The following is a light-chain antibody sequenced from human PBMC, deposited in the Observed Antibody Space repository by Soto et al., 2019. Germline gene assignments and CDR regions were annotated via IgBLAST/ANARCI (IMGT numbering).Light chain of an antibody. CDR3: QSYDSSLSGSL. Sequence: QAVLTQPPSVSGAPGQRVTISCTGSSSNIGADYDVHWYQQLPGTAPKLLIYGNTNRPSGVPDRFSASKSGTSASLAITGLQAEDEADYYCQSYDSSLSGSLFGGGTKVTVL. CDR1: SSNIGADYD. CDR2: GNT. J-gene: IGLJ2*01. V-gene: IGLV1-40*01.